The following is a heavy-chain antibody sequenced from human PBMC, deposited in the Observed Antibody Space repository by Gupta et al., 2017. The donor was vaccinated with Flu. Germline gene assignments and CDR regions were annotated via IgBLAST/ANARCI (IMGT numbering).Heavy chain of an antibody. D-gene: IGHD2-2*01. J-gene: IGHJ4*02. CDR2: ISYDGSNK. Sequence: QVQLVESGGGVVQPGRSLRLSCAASGFTFSSYGMHWVRQAPGKGLEWVAVISYDGSNKYYADSVKGRFTISRDNSKNTLYLQMKSLRAEDTAVYYCAKDHEPIPAAIDYGGQGTLVTVSS. CDR1: GFTFSSYG. V-gene: IGHV3-30*18. CDR3: AKDHEPIPAAIDY.